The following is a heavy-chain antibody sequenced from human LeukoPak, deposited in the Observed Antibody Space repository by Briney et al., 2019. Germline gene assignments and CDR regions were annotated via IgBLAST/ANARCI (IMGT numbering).Heavy chain of an antibody. CDR3: ARVTLTGYYAFDY. J-gene: IGHJ4*02. CDR1: GFTFSSYG. D-gene: IGHD3-9*01. Sequence: GGSLRLSCAASGFTFSSYGIHWVRQAPGKGLEWVSSISSSSSYIYYTDSVKGRFTISRDNAKNSLYLQMNSLRAEDTAVYYCARVTLTGYYAFDYWGQGTLVTVSS. V-gene: IGHV3-21*01. CDR2: ISSSSSYI.